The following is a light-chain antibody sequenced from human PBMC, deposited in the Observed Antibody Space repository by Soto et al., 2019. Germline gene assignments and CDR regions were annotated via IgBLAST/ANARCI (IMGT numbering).Light chain of an antibody. V-gene: IGKV1-5*01. CDR3: QQYENYWT. Sequence: DIQMTQSPSTLSATAGDRVTITCRASQSISSWLAWYQHKPGKARKLLIYDAAILNSGVPSRFSGSGSGTEISLTISNQQPDDCATYYCQQYENYWTFGQGTRVEIK. CDR1: QSISSW. CDR2: DAA. J-gene: IGKJ1*01.